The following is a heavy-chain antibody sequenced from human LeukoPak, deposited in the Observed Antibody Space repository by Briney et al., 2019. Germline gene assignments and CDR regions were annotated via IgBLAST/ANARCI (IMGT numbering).Heavy chain of an antibody. CDR2: VYYSGST. CDR3: ARFNWGGYYFDS. V-gene: IGHV4-59*08. D-gene: IGHD7-27*01. Sequence: SETLSLTCTVSNGSITSHYWSWIRQSPGQGPEWIGYVYYSGSTSYNPSLKSRVTVSMDTSKKQFSLIMKSVTGADTAVYFCARFNWGGYYFDSWGQGALVTVSS. J-gene: IGHJ4*02. CDR1: NGSITSHY.